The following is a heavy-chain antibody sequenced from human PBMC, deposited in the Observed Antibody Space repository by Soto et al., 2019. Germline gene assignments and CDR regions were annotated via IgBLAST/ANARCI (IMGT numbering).Heavy chain of an antibody. Sequence: QVLLVQSGAEVKKPGSSVKVSCKTSGGTFSSYTVSWVRQAPGQGLEYLGGVVPVFGTATYAEKFQGRLTITADESTGAAYMQLNSLRYDDTALYFCARGVTANYMGGDAVEIWGQGTLVTVSS. D-gene: IGHD3-16*01. J-gene: IGHJ3*02. CDR3: ARGVTANYMGGDAVEI. CDR1: GGTFSSYT. CDR2: VVPVFGTA. V-gene: IGHV1-69*01.